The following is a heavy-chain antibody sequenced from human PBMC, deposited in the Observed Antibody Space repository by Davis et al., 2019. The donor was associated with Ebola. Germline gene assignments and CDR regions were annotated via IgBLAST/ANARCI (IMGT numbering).Heavy chain of an antibody. CDR2: LGLSADT. D-gene: IGHD2-2*01. CDR1: GFVFSSYV. V-gene: IGHV3-23*01. J-gene: IGHJ4*02. Sequence: GGSLRLSCAASGFVFSSYVMSRVRRAPGKGLEWVSTLGLSADTYYADSVKGRFTISRDNSKNTLHLQMNSLRADDTAVYYCAREGKYRDESRTFDYWGQGTLVTVSS. CDR3: AREGKYRDESRTFDY.